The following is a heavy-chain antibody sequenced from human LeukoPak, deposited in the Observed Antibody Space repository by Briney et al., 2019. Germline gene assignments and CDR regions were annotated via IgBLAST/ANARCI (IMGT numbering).Heavy chain of an antibody. D-gene: IGHD3-22*01. CDR1: GFTFSSYA. CDR2: IWYDGSNK. Sequence: GGSLRLSCAASGFTFSSYAMGWVRQAPGKGLEWVAVIWYDGSNKYYADSVKGRFTISRDNSKNTLYLQMNSLRAEDTAVYYCARDRTTYYYDSSGYYVWGQGTLVTVSS. J-gene: IGHJ4*02. CDR3: ARDRTTYYYDSSGYYV. V-gene: IGHV3-33*08.